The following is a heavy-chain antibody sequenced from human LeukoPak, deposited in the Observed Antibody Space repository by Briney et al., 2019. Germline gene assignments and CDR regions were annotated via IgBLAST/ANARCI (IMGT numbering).Heavy chain of an antibody. CDR2: INHSGST. CDR3: ARGSLSIAVALDC. CDR1: GGSFSGYY. Sequence: SETLSLTCAVYGGSFSGYYWSWIRQPPGKGLEWIGEINHSGSTNYNPSLKSRVTISVDTSKNQFSQKLSSVTAADTAVYYCARGSLSIAVALDCWGQGTLVTVSS. J-gene: IGHJ4*02. V-gene: IGHV4-34*01. D-gene: IGHD6-19*01.